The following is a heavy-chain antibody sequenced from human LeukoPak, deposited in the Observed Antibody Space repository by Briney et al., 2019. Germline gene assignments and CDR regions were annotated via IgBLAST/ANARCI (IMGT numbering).Heavy chain of an antibody. CDR1: GFTFSSYS. D-gene: IGHD1-26*01. J-gene: IGHJ4*02. Sequence: PGGSLRLSCAASGFTFSSYSMNWVRQAPGKGLEWVSRSNEDGSTTNYADSVKGRFTISRDNAKNTLYLQMNSLTAEDTAVYYCVRDLGGRSGHWGQGTLVTVSS. CDR3: VRDLGGRSGH. CDR2: SNEDGSTT. V-gene: IGHV3-74*01.